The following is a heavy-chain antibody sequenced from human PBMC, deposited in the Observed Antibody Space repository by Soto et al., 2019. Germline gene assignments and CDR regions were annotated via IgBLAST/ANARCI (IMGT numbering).Heavy chain of an antibody. Sequence: EVQLVESGGGLVQPGGSLRLSCAASGFTFSSYSMNWVRQAPGKGLEWVSYISSATTTIYYADSVKGRFTISRDNAKNTLYLQKNSLRADDTAVYYCARGIAAAGPKLDYWGQGTLVTVS. CDR3: ARGIAAAGPKLDY. V-gene: IGHV3-48*01. CDR2: ISSATTTI. CDR1: GFTFSSYS. J-gene: IGHJ4*02. D-gene: IGHD6-13*01.